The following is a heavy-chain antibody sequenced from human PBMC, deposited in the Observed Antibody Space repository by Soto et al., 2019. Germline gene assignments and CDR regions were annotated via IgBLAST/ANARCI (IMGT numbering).Heavy chain of an antibody. CDR2: VSRRGSYI. V-gene: IGHV3-21*01. J-gene: IGHJ4*01. D-gene: IGHD2-2*01. CDR1: GFNFSSYT. Sequence: WGSRRLSCAASGFNFSSYTMNWVRQDPGKGPEWVSSVSRRGSYIYFADSVRGRFTISRDKAKNSFDLQMNSLRAEDTAVYYCARGSRTRIQVRYLDSWGKGNMVAVSS. CDR3: ARGSRTRIQVRYLDS.